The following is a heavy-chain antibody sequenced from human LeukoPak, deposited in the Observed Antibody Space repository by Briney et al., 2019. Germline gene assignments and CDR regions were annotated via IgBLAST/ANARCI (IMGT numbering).Heavy chain of an antibody. V-gene: IGHV3-11*01. CDR2: ISGTGTTT. CDR3: ARDEGTPST. CDR1: GFTLTDYY. Sequence: GGSLRPSCVAYGFTLTDYYMSGGRHGPGKGLEWISDISGTGTTTHSADSVKGRFTISRDNDKNSLYLQMTSLRAEDTAVYYCARDEGTPSTWGQGTLVTVSS. D-gene: IGHD1-14*01. J-gene: IGHJ5*02.